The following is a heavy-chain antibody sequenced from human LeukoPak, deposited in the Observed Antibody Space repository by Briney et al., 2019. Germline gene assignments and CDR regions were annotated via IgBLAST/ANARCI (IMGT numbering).Heavy chain of an antibody. CDR2: IVVGSGNT. J-gene: IGHJ4*02. V-gene: IGHV1-58*01. CDR1: GFTFTNSA. D-gene: IGHD3-3*01. Sequence: SVKVSCKASGFTFTNSAVQWVRQARGQRLEWIGWIVVGSGNTNYAQKFQERVTITRDMSTSTAYMELSSLRSVDTAVYYCAANYDFWSGYYDFDYWGQGTLVTVSS. CDR3: AANYDFWSGYYDFDY.